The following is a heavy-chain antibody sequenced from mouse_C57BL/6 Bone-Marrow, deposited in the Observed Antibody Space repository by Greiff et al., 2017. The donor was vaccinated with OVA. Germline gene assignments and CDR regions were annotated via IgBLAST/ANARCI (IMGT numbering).Heavy chain of an antibody. CDR1: GYAFSSSW. J-gene: IGHJ3*02. V-gene: IGHV1-82*01. CDR3: AREEDSSGYGLGD. CDR2: IYPGDGDT. D-gene: IGHD3-2*02. Sequence: QVQLKESGPELVKPGASVKISCKASGYAFSSSWMNWVKQRPGKGLEWIGRIYPGDGDTNYNGKFKGKATLTADKSSSTAYLQLSSLTSEDSAVYFCAREEDSSGYGLGDWGQGTLVTVSA.